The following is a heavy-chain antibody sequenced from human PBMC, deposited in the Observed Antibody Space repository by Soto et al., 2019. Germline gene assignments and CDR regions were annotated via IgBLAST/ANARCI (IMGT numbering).Heavy chain of an antibody. CDR2: ISLNSGGT. V-gene: IGHV1-2*02. D-gene: IGHD1-20*01. J-gene: IGHJ6*02. CDR1: GYTFSGYY. CDR3: ASLEKTITVPDWYYGLDV. Sequence: QVQLVQSGAEVKKPGASVKVSCKVSGYTFSGYYMHWVRQAPGHGLEWMGWISLNSGGTNYAQNFQGRITMTRDTSISTAYMELSRLRSDDTAVYFCASLEKTITVPDWYYGLDVWGQGTTVTVSS.